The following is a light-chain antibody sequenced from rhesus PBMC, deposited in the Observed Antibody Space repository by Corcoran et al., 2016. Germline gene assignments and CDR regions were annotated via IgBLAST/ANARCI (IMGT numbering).Light chain of an antibody. CDR1: QGISSY. CDR2: YAS. J-gene: IGKJ1*01. CDR3: QQYNSDPPT. V-gene: IGKV1-37*01. Sequence: DIQMTQSPSFLSASVGDRVTITCLASQGISSYLAWYQQKPGKAPKPLIYYASNLESGVPSRFSGSGSGTEFTLTISSLQPEDFAVYYCQQYNSDPPTFGQGTKVEIK.